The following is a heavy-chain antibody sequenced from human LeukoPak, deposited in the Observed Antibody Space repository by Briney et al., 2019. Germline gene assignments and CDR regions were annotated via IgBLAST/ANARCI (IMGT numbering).Heavy chain of an antibody. CDR2: IHYSGST. V-gene: IGHV4-39*01. J-gene: IGHJ4*02. Sequence: SETLSLTCSVSGDSITTNNYYWGWIRQPPGKGLEWIGNIHYSGSTYYSPSLKNRVTISVDTSKNQFSLRLKSVTAADTAVYYCWRPHCSNSVCSSSSVDFWGQGTLVTVSS. CDR3: WRPHCSNSVCSSSSVDF. CDR1: GDSITTNNYY. D-gene: IGHD2-8*01.